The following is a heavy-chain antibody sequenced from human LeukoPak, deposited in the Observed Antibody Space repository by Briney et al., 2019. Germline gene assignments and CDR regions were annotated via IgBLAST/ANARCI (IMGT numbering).Heavy chain of an antibody. D-gene: IGHD6-19*01. J-gene: IGHJ3*02. CDR1: GYTFTGYY. CDR3: ARDSRGYSSGWCASYDAFDI. Sequence: ASAKVSCKASGYTFTGYYMHWVRQAPGQGLEWMGWINPNSGGTNYAQKFQGRVTMTRDTSISTAYMELSRLRSDDTAVYYCARDSRGYSSGWCASYDAFDIWGQGTMVTVSS. CDR2: INPNSGGT. V-gene: IGHV1-2*02.